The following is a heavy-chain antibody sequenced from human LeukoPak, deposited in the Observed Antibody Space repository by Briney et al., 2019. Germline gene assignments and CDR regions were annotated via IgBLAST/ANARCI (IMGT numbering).Heavy chain of an antibody. CDR1: VAPSVVTT. CDR3: ARGPVGGATYYDGDAFDI. D-gene: IGHD1-26*01. V-gene: IGHV4-59*13. CDR2: IFYSGST. J-gene: IGHJ3*02. Sequence: SETLSLTALALVAPSVVTTWGGSGPPPGRGVDGFGYIFYSGSTNYNPSLKSRVTISVDTSKNQFSLKLSSVTAVDTAVYYCARGPVGGATYYDGDAFDIWGQGTMVTVSS.